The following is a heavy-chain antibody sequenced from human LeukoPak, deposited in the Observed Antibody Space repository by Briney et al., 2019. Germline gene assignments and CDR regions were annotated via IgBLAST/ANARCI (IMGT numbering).Heavy chain of an antibody. CDR2: MYHSGST. Sequence: SETLSLTCTVSGGSISSYYWSWIRQPPGKGLGWIGTMYHSGSTYYNPSLKSRVTISVDTSKNQFSLKLSSVTAADTAVYYCARYDVWGSYRAFDYWGQGTLVTVSS. CDR1: GGSISSYY. V-gene: IGHV4-59*08. CDR3: ARYDVWGSYRAFDY. J-gene: IGHJ4*02. D-gene: IGHD3-16*02.